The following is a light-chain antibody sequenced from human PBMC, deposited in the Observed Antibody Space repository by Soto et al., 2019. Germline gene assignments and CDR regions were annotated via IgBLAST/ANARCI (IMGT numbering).Light chain of an antibody. J-gene: IGKJ4*01. CDR2: GAS. CDR3: QQYNNCPPLT. V-gene: IGKV3-15*01. Sequence: EIVMTQSPATLSVSPGDRATLSCRASQSISSDLAWYQHKPGQAPRLLIYGASTMVTGIPARFSSSGSGTEFTLTTSSLQSYDFAVYYYQQYNNCPPLTFGGGTKVEIK. CDR1: QSISSD.